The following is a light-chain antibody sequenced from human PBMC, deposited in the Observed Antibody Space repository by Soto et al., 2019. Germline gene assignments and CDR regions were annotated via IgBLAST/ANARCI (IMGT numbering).Light chain of an antibody. V-gene: IGKV3-20*01. J-gene: IGKJ2*01. Sequence: EIVLTQSPGTLSLSPGERATLSCRASQSVTSNYLAWYQQRPGQAPRLLVYSASSRATGIPDRFSGSGSGPDFTLSISRLAPEDFAVYYCQQYGTSPYTFGQGTKLESK. CDR1: QSVTSNY. CDR3: QQYGTSPYT. CDR2: SAS.